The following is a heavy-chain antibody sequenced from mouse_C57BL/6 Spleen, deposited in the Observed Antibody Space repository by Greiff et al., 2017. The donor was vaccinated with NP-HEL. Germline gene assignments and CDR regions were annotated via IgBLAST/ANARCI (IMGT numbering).Heavy chain of an antibody. D-gene: IGHD1-1*01. CDR1: GYTFTDYE. J-gene: IGHJ4*01. V-gene: IGHV1-15*01. CDR2: IDPETGGT. CDR3: TRVHYYGSRNAMDY. Sequence: VQLQQSGAELVRPGASVTLSCKASGYTFTDYEMHWVKQTPVHGLEWIGAIDPETGGTAYNQKFKGKAILTADKSSSTAYMELRSLTSEDSAVYYCTRVHYYGSRNAMDYWGQGTSVTVSS.